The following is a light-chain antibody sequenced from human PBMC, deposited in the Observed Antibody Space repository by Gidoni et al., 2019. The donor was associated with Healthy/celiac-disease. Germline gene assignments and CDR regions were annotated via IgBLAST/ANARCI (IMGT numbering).Light chain of an antibody. V-gene: IGKV3-11*01. CDR3: QQRSNWPPIT. CDR2: DAS. Sequence: EIVLTHPPATLSLSPGERPTLSCRASQRVSSYLAWYQQKTGQAPRLLIYDASNRATGIPARFSGSGSGTDFTLTISSLEPEDCAVYYCQQRSNWPPITFGPGTKVDIK. CDR1: QRVSSY. J-gene: IGKJ3*01.